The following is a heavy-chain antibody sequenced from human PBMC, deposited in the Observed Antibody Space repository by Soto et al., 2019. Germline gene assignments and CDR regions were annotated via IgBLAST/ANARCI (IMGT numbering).Heavy chain of an antibody. Sequence: GSLRLSGASSGFTYSDSYMSWISQAPGKGLEWISYITFSGNTVYYADSLKGRFTISRDNAKNSLYLQMNRLRAEDTAVYYCARVSWREKYGMDVWGQGTTVTVSS. CDR3: ARVSWREKYGMDV. CDR1: GFTYSDSY. J-gene: IGHJ6*02. CDR2: ITFSGNTV. V-gene: IGHV3-11*01.